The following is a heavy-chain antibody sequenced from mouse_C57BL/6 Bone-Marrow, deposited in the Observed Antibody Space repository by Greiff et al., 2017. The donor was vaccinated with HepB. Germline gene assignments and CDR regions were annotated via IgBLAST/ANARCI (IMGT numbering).Heavy chain of an antibody. CDR1: GYTFTSYW. CDR3: VYYDYDSFAY. V-gene: IGHV1-69*01. Sequence: LQESGAELVMPGASVKLSCKASGYTFTSYWMHWVKQRPGQGLEWIGEIDPSDSYTNYNQKFKGKSTLTVDKSSSTAYMQLSSLTSEDSAVYYCVYYDYDSFAYWGQGTLVTVSA. J-gene: IGHJ3*01. CDR2: IDPSDSYT. D-gene: IGHD2-4*01.